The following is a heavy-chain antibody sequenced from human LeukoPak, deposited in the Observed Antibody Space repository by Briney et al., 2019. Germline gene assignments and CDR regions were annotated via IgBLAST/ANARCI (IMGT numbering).Heavy chain of an antibody. Sequence: PSETLSLTCTVSGGSINSYWSWIRQPAGKGLEWIGRISGSGTITYNPALHSRLSISIDTAKNQFSLKLMSVPAADPAVYYCARDSGTPGEVKFHPSGQGTLVTVSS. J-gene: IGHJ5*02. CDR3: ARDSGTPGEVKFHP. V-gene: IGHV4-4*07. CDR2: ISGSGTI. CDR1: GGSINSY. D-gene: IGHD3-10*01.